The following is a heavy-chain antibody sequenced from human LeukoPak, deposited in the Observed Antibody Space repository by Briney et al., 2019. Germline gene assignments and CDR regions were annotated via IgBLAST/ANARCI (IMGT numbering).Heavy chain of an antibody. V-gene: IGHV1-18*01. CDR3: ARDHRDVCDWFDP. Sequence: ASVKVSCKASGYTFTSYGISWVRQAPGQGLEWIGWISAYNGNTNYAQKLQGRVTMTTDTSTSTAYMELRSLRSDDTAVYCCARDHRDVCDWFDPWGQGTLVTVSS. J-gene: IGHJ5*02. CDR2: ISAYNGNT. CDR1: GYTFTSYG. D-gene: IGHD2-8*01.